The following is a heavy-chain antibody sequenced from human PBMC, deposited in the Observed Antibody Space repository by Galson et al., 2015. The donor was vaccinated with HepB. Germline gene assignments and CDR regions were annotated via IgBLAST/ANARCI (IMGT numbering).Heavy chain of an antibody. Sequence: SVKVSCKASGYTFTSYYMHWVRQAPGQGLEWMGIINPSGGSTSYAQKFQGRVTMTRDTSTSTVYMELSSLRSEDTAVYYCASFWSGYWPPHRSGGAFDIWGQGTMVTVSS. J-gene: IGHJ3*02. CDR1: GYTFTSYY. CDR3: ASFWSGYWPPHRSGGAFDI. V-gene: IGHV1-46*03. CDR2: INPSGGST. D-gene: IGHD3-3*01.